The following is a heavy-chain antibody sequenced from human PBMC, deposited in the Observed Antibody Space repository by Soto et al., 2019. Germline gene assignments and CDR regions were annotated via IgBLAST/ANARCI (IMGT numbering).Heavy chain of an antibody. Sequence: PSETLSLTCAVYGGSFSGCYWSWIRQPPGKGLEWIGEINHSGSTNYNPSLKSRVTISVDTSKNQFSLKLSSVTAADTAVYYCARREAAAGTNPLDYWGQGTLVTVSS. CDR3: ARREAAAGTNPLDY. CDR1: GGSFSGCY. J-gene: IGHJ4*02. D-gene: IGHD6-13*01. V-gene: IGHV4-34*01. CDR2: INHSGST.